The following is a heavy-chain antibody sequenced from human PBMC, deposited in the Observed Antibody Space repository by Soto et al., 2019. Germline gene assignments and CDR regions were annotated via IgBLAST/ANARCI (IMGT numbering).Heavy chain of an antibody. CDR3: ARAVARLPPYYYYYGMDV. J-gene: IGHJ6*02. V-gene: IGHV4-59*01. D-gene: IGHD5-18*01. Sequence: SETLSLTCTVSGGSISSYYWSWIRQPPGNGLEWIGYIYYSGSTNYNPSLKSRVTISVDTSKNQFSLKLSSVTAADTAVYYCARAVARLPPYYYYYGMDVWGQGTTVTVSS. CDR1: GGSISSYY. CDR2: IYYSGST.